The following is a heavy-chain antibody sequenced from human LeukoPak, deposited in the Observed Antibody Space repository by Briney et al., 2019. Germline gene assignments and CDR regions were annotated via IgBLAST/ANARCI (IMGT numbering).Heavy chain of an antibody. CDR1: GGSISSYY. J-gene: IGHJ3*02. CDR2: IYYCGST. CDR3: ARQIKYYYDSSGYSNPVIAFDI. V-gene: IGHV4-59*08. Sequence: SETLSLTCTVSGGSISSYYWSWIRQPPGKGREGIGYIYYCGSTNYNPSLKSRGTISVDTSKNQFSLKLRSVTAADTAVYYCARQIKYYYDSSGYSNPVIAFDIWGQGTMVTVAS. D-gene: IGHD3-22*01.